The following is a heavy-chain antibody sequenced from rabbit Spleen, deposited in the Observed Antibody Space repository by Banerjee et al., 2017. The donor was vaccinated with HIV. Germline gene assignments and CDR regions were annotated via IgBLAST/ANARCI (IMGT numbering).Heavy chain of an antibody. CDR3: ASAPANFGYYGAYKL. J-gene: IGHJ3*01. V-gene: IGHV1S45*01. CDR1: GVSFSLSSY. D-gene: IGHD1-1*01. Sequence: QEQLEESGGDLVKPGASLTLTCTASGVSFSLSSYMCWVHQAPGKGLEWIACINAVTGKPVYASWVNGRFTISKTSSNTVTLQMTSLTAADTATYFCASAPANFGYYGAYKLWGQGTLVTVS. CDR2: INAVTGKP.